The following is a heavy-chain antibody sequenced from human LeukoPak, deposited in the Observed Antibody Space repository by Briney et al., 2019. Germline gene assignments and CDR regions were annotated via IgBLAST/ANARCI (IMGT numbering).Heavy chain of an antibody. Sequence: GASVKVSCKASGYTFTGYYMHWVRQAPGQGLEWMGWINPNSGGTNYAQKFQGRVTMTRDTSISTAYMELSRLRSDDTAVYYCATSRLRIAAAGSGGAPTFDYWGQGALVTVSS. CDR2: INPNSGGT. D-gene: IGHD6-13*01. J-gene: IGHJ4*02. V-gene: IGHV1-2*02. CDR3: ATSRLRIAAAGSGGAPTFDY. CDR1: GYTFTGYY.